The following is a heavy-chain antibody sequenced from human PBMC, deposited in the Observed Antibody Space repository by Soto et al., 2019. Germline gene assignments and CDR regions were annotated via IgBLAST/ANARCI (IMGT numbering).Heavy chain of an antibody. CDR1: GFSFSAYG. J-gene: IGHJ6*02. CDR3: AKEYSSSFHFYYVMDV. D-gene: IGHD6-6*01. CDR2: ISYDGSDK. V-gene: IGHV3-30*18. Sequence: QVQLVESGGGVVQPGRSLRLSCAVSGFSFSAYGMYWVRQAPGKGLEWVAVISYDGSDKYYADSVKGRFTISRDNSKNTLYLQMDSLGGDDTAVYYCAKEYSSSFHFYYVMDVWGQGTTVTVSS.